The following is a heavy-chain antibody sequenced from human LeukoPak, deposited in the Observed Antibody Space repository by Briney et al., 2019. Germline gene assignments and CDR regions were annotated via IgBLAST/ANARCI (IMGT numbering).Heavy chain of an antibody. J-gene: IGHJ4*02. CDR2: ISYDGSNK. CDR3: AKDRGYCSGGSCMRIDY. V-gene: IGHV3-30*18. D-gene: IGHD2-15*01. CDR1: GFTFSSYG. Sequence: GGSLRLSCAASGFTFSSYGMHWVRQAPGKGLEWVAVISYDGSNKYYADSVKGRFTISRDNSKNTLYLQMNSMRAGDTAVYYCAKDRGYCSGGSCMRIDYWGQGTLVTVSS.